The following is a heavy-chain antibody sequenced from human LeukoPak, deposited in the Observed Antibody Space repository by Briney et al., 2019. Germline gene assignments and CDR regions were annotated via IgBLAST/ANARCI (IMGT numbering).Heavy chain of an antibody. CDR2: INHNGNVN. Sequence: PGGALRLSCIASGFTFGVDGMSWFRQAPGKGLEWVASINHNGNVNYYVDSVKGRFTISRDNAKNSLYLQMSNLRAEDTAVYFCARGGGLDVWGQGATVTVSS. CDR3: ARGGGLDV. D-gene: IGHD3-16*01. CDR1: GFTFGVDG. J-gene: IGHJ6*02. V-gene: IGHV3-7*03.